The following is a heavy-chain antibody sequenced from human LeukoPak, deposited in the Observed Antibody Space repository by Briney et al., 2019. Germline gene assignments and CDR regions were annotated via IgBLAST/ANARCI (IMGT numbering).Heavy chain of an antibody. V-gene: IGHV4-59*05. D-gene: IGHD3-10*01. CDR2: IYYSGST. Sequence: SETLSLTCTVSGVSISSYYWSWIRQPPGKGLEWIGSIYYSGSTYYNPSLKSRVTISVDTSKNQFSLKLSSVTAADTAVYYCARHRSGSYRRGYYYYYMDVWGKGTTVTISS. J-gene: IGHJ6*03. CDR3: ARHRSGSYRRGYYYYYMDV. CDR1: GVSISSYY.